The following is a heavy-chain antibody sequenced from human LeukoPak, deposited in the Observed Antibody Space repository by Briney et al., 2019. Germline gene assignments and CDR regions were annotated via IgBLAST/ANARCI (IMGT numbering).Heavy chain of an antibody. CDR3: AKDLRSRIAAAGAPDY. CDR1: GFTFINYA. Sequence: GGSLRLSCAASGFTFINYAVTWVRQAPGKGLEWVSVISGSGGSTYYADSVKGRFTISRDNSKNTIYLQMNSLRAEDTAVYYCAKDLRSRIAAAGAPDYWGQGTLVTVSS. J-gene: IGHJ4*02. CDR2: ISGSGGST. V-gene: IGHV3-23*01. D-gene: IGHD6-13*01.